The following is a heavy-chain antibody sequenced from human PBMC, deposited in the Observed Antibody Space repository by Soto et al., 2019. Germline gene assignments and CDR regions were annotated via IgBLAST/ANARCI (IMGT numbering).Heavy chain of an antibody. V-gene: IGHV3-23*01. CDR2: ISGSGGST. Sequence: GGSLRLSCAASGFTFSSYAMSWVRQAPGKGLEWVSAISGSGGSTYYADSVKGRFTISRDNSKNTLYLQMNSLRAEDTAVYYCARGFGYFDWLVAHWFDPWGQGTLVTVSS. CDR1: GFTFSSYA. CDR3: ARGFGYFDWLVAHWFDP. D-gene: IGHD3-9*01. J-gene: IGHJ5*02.